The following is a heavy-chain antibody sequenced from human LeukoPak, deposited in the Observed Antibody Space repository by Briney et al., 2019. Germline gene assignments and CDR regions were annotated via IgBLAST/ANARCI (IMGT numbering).Heavy chain of an antibody. D-gene: IGHD2-15*01. CDR3: AKDLYCSGGSCYSSYMDV. CDR2: IRYDGSNK. V-gene: IGHV3-30*02. J-gene: IGHJ6*03. CDR1: GCTFSSYC. Sequence: PGGSLRLSCAASGCTFSSYCMHWVRQAPGKGLEWVAFIRYDGSNKYYADSVKGRFTISRDNSKNTLYLQMNSLRAEDTAVYYCAKDLYCSGGSCYSSYMDVWGKGPTVTVSS.